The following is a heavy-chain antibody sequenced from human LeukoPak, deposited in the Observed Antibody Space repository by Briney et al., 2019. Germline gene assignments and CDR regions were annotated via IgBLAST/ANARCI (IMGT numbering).Heavy chain of an antibody. J-gene: IGHJ2*01. CDR1: GFTFSSYD. D-gene: IGHD6-13*01. CDR2: IGTAVGI. V-gene: IGHV3-13*04. Sequence: GGSLRLSCAASGFTFSSYDIHWVRQATGKGLEWFSGIGTAVGIYYPVSVKGRFTISRENAKNSLYLQMNSLRAGDTAVYYCARAAYSSTWYSRYFDLWGRGTLVTVSS. CDR3: ARAAYSSTWYSRYFDL.